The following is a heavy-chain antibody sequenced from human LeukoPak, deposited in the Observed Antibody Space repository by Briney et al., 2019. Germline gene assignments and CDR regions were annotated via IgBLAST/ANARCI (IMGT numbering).Heavy chain of an antibody. D-gene: IGHD5-12*01. CDR3: ARANLVATKHFDY. CDR1: GFTFSSYS. CDR2: ISSSSSYI. J-gene: IGHJ4*02. V-gene: IGHV3-21*01. Sequence: GGSLRLSCAASGFTFSSYSMNWVRQAPGKGLEWVSSISSSSSYIYYADSVKGRFTISRDNAKNSLYLQMNSLRAEDTAVYYCARANLVATKHFDYSGQGTLVTVSS.